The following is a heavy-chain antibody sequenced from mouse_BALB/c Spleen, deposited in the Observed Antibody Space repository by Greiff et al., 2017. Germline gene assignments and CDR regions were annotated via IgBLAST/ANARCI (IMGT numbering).Heavy chain of an antibody. Sequence: EVKLMESGGDLVKPGGSLKLSCAASGFTFSSYGMSWVRQTPDKRLEWVATISSGGSYTYYPDSVKGRFTISRDNAKNTLYLQMSSLKSEDTAMYYCARRGSSYDGRFFDVWGAGTTVTVSS. CDR1: GFTFSSYG. V-gene: IGHV5-6*02. CDR2: ISSGGSYT. J-gene: IGHJ1*01. CDR3: ARRGSSYDGRFFDV. D-gene: IGHD2-3*01.